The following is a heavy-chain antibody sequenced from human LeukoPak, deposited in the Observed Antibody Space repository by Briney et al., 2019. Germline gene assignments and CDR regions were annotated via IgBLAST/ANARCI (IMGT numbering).Heavy chain of an antibody. V-gene: IGHV3-23*01. J-gene: IGHJ3*02. Sequence: PGGSLRLSCAASGFTFSSYAMSWVRQAPGKGLEWVSAISGSGGSTYYADSVKGRFTISRDNSKNTLYLQMNSLRAEDTAVYYCAREISSAPDTEYAFDIWGQGTMVTVSS. CDR2: ISGSGGST. CDR3: AREISSAPDTEYAFDI. CDR1: GFTFSSYA. D-gene: IGHD2-2*02.